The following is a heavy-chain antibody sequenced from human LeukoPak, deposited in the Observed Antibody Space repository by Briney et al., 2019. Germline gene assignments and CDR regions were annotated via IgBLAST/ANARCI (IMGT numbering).Heavy chain of an antibody. CDR1: GFTFSSYS. CDR2: ITSSSSTI. CDR3: ASGYSSSHYRYYFDY. J-gene: IGHJ4*02. D-gene: IGHD6-13*01. Sequence: GGSLRLSCAASGFTFSSYSMNWVRQAPGKGLEWVSYITSSSSTIYYADSVKGRFTISRDNVKNSLYLQMNSLRDEDTAVYYCASGYSSSHYRYYFDYWGQGTLVTVSS. V-gene: IGHV3-48*02.